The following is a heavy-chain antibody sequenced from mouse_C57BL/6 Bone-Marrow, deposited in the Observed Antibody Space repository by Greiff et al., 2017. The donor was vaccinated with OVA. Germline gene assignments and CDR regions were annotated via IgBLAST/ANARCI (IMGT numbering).Heavy chain of an antibody. CDR2: ISSGGSYT. V-gene: IGHV5-6*01. CDR3: ARPLTAY. CDR1: GFTFSSYG. Sequence: EVQRVESGGDLVKPGGSLKLSCAASGFTFSSYGMSWVRQTPDKRLEWVATISSGGSYTYYPDSVKGRFTISRDNAKNTLYLQMSSLKSEDTAMYYCARPLTAYWGQGTLVTVSA. J-gene: IGHJ3*01.